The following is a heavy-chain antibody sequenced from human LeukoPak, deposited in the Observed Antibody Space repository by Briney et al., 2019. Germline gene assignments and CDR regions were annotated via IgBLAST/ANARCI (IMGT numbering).Heavy chain of an antibody. J-gene: IGHJ4*02. CDR2: IGPGGDI. CDR1: GFSFTAYS. V-gene: IGHV3-48*01. Sequence: PGGSLRLSCAASGFSFTAYSVNWVRQAPGRGLEWISYIGPGGDIYYADSVTGRFTVSRDTAKNSLYLQMNGLRVGDTAVYYCARRFDSWGQGTLVTVSS. CDR3: ARRFDS.